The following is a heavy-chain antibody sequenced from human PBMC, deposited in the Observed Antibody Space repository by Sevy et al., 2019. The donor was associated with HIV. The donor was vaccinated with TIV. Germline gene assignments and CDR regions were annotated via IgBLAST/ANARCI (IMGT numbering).Heavy chain of an antibody. V-gene: IGHV3-23*01. CDR3: AKVGGSGWYESSDY. CDR1: GFTFSSYA. J-gene: IGHJ4*02. D-gene: IGHD6-19*01. Sequence: GGSLRLSCAASGFTFSSYAMSWVRQAPGKGLEWVSAISGSGGSTYYADSMKGRFTISRDNSKNTLYLQMNSLRAEDTAVYYCAKVGGSGWYESSDYWGQGTLVTVSS. CDR2: ISGSGGST.